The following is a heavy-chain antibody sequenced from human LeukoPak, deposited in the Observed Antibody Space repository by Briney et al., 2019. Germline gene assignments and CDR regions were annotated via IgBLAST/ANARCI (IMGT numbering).Heavy chain of an antibody. V-gene: IGHV3-23*01. Sequence: PGGSLRLSCAASGFTFSSYAMSWVRQAPGKGLEWVSAISGSGGSTYYADSVKGRFTISRDNSKNTLYLQMNSLRAEDTAVYYCARGEIQLWLLGPFDPWGQGTLVTVSS. CDR3: ARGEIQLWLLGPFDP. D-gene: IGHD5-18*01. J-gene: IGHJ5*02. CDR1: GFTFSSYA. CDR2: ISGSGGST.